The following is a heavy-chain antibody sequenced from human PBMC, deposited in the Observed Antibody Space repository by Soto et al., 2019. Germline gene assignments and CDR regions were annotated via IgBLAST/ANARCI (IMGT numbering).Heavy chain of an antibody. V-gene: IGHV3-21*01. Sequence: PGGSLRLSCAASGFTFSSYSMNWVRQAPGKGLEWVSSITTSSDYIYYADSLKGRFTISRDNAKNSLYLQMNSLRAEDTAVYYCARKHSDYCSGGTCYSGGSIDYWGQGTLVTVSS. D-gene: IGHD2-15*01. CDR2: ITTSSDYI. J-gene: IGHJ4*02. CDR1: GFTFSSYS. CDR3: ARKHSDYCSGGTCYSGGSIDY.